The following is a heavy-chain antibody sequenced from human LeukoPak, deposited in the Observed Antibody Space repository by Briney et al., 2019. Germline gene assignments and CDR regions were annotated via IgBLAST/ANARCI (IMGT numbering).Heavy chain of an antibody. CDR3: ARDHCSPGTCLGGH. Sequence: ASVKVSCKASGDTFIPYTFSWVRQAPGQGLEWIGRIIPSLDVANYAQKFQGRVTLSVDRDTATTYMEVTSLRSEDTAIYYCARDHCSPGTCLGGHWGQGTLVTVSS. CDR2: IIPSLDVA. CDR1: GDTFIPYT. J-gene: IGHJ4*02. V-gene: IGHV1-69*04. D-gene: IGHD2-15*01.